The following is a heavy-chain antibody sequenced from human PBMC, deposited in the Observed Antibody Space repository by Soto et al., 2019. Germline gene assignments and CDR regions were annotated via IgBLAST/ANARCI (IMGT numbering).Heavy chain of an antibody. Sequence: EVQLVESGGGLVKPGGSLRLSCAASGFIFSQYSMNWVRQAPGKALEWVSSLSSTGALMSYADSVKGRFTISRDDADNSLYLQMNSLRVEDTAVYYCARARLASGIPVAGRIDYWCQGALVSVSS. J-gene: IGHJ4*02. CDR1: GFIFSQYS. CDR3: ARARLASGIPVAGRIDY. D-gene: IGHD6-19*01. V-gene: IGHV3-21*02. CDR2: LSSTGALM.